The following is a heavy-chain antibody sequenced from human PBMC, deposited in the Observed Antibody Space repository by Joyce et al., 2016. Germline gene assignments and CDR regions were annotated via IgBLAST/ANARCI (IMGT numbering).Heavy chain of an antibody. CDR3: ASDELPDICIDY. J-gene: IGHJ4*02. V-gene: IGHV3-30*04. CDR2: ISFEGSGN. CDR1: GFTFSNYA. Sequence: QLVESGGGVVQPGRSLTRSFAASGFTFSNYAMHWFGQAPGRGLDCMAIISFEGSGNYCSNSVSGRFTISQGNFKSTLYLQMYRLYADCTAVYYCASDELPDICIDYWGQGTLVTVSS. D-gene: IGHD1-7*01.